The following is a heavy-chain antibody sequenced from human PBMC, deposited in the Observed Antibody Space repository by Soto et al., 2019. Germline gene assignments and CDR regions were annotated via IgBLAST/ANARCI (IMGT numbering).Heavy chain of an antibody. CDR1: GFSLSNAGMG. V-gene: IGHV2-26*01. J-gene: IGHJ5*02. Sequence: SGPTLVNPTETLTLTCTVSGFSLSNAGMGVSWIRQPPGKALEWLAHIFSSDEKSYRTSLETRLTVSKDTSKSQVVLTMTNMDPLDTATYYCARAVDRAISDIWFDPGGQGTQVTVSS. CDR2: IFSSDEK. CDR3: ARAVDRAISDIWFDP. D-gene: IGHD5-18*01.